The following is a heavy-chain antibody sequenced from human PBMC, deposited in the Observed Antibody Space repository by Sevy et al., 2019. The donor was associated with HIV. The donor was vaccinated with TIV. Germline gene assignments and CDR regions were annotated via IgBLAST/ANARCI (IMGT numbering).Heavy chain of an antibody. Sequence: ASVKVSCKASGGTFSSYAISWVRQAPGQGLEWMGGIIPIFGTANYAQKFQGRVTITADESTSTAYMELSSLRSEDTAVYYCARDLRRHYYGSSGYYNDDAFDIWGQGTMVTVSS. V-gene: IGHV1-69*13. CDR1: GGTFSSYA. J-gene: IGHJ3*02. CDR2: IIPIFGTA. CDR3: ARDLRRHYYGSSGYYNDDAFDI. D-gene: IGHD3-22*01.